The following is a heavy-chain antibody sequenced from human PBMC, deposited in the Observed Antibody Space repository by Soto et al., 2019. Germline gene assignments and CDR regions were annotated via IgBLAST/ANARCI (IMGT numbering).Heavy chain of an antibody. D-gene: IGHD1-7*01. CDR2: IGTSGSYI. CDR1: GFIFSRYS. Sequence: GGSLRLSCAVSGFIFSRYSMNWVRQAPGKGLEWVSSIGTSGSYIYDTDSVKGRFTISRDNSKNTLYLQMNSLRAEDTAVYYCARDRYNWNYGSSPRFVPWFDPWGQGTLVTVSS. CDR3: ARDRYNWNYGSSPRFVPWFDP. J-gene: IGHJ5*02. V-gene: IGHV3-21*01.